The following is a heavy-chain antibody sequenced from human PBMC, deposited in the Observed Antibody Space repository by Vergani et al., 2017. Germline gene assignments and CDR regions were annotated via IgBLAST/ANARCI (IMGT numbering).Heavy chain of an antibody. D-gene: IGHD4-11*01. CDR2: IYYSGST. Sequence: QLQLQESGPGLVKPSETLSLTCTVPGGPISSSSYYWGWIRQPPGKGLEWIGSIYYSGSTYYNPSLKSRVPIAVDTSKNQFSLKLSSVTAADTAVYYCARDRMTTNWFDPWGQGTLVTVSS. J-gene: IGHJ5*02. CDR3: ARDRMTTNWFDP. V-gene: IGHV4-39*07. CDR1: GGPISSSSYY.